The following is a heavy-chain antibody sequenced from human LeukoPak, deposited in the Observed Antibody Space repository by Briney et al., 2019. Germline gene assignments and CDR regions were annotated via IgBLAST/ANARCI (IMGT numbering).Heavy chain of an antibody. CDR2: IKQDASVR. CDR1: GFTLSDYW. CDR3: ARCRYSSAGCSFDI. J-gene: IGHJ3*02. V-gene: IGHV3-7*03. D-gene: IGHD2-15*01. Sequence: GGSLTLSCSASGFTLSDYWMSWVRLAPGKGLEWVANIKQDASVRYYVDSVKGRFTVSRDNAESSLFVQMSSLRVEDTAVYYCARCRYSSAGCSFDIWGQGTMVTVSP.